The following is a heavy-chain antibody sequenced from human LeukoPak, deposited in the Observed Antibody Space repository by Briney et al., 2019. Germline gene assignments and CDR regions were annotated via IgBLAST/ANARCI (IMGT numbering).Heavy chain of an antibody. CDR2: IYYNGNT. CDR1: GGSISSAGYY. J-gene: IGHJ5*01. CDR3: ARLCWSFALVKAHFDS. D-gene: IGHD3/OR15-3a*01. V-gene: IGHV4-39*01. Sequence: SETLSLTCTVSGGSISSAGYYWAWIRQPPGKGLEWIGTIYYNGNTYYNPSLKSRVTLSVDTSKSQFSLKLSSVTAADTSVYYCARLCWSFALVKAHFDSWGQGTLVTVSS.